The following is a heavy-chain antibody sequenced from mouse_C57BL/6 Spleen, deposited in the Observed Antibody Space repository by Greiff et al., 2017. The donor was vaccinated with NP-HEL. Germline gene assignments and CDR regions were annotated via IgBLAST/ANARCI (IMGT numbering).Heavy chain of an antibody. CDR3: TRSTMVTTTGDY. Sequence: VQLQQSGAELVRPGASVTLSCKASGSSFTDYELHWVKQTPVLRLEWIGAIDPETGGTAYNQKFKGKAILTADKSSSTAYMELRSLTSEDSAVYYCTRSTMVTTTGDYWGQGTTLTVSS. CDR1: GSSFTDYE. D-gene: IGHD2-2*01. CDR2: IDPETGGT. V-gene: IGHV1-15*01. J-gene: IGHJ2*01.